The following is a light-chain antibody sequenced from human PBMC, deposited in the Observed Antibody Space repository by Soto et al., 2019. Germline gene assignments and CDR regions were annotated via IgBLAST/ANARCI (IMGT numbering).Light chain of an antibody. V-gene: IGKV1-39*01. CDR1: QSISSY. Sequence: DIQMTQSPSSLSASVGDRVTITCRASQSISSYLNWYQQKPGKAPKLLIYAASSLQCGFPSRFSGRGSGTDFTLTIMSLQPEDFASCYCHHRYITPWTFGQGTKVEIK. J-gene: IGKJ1*01. CDR2: AAS. CDR3: HHRYITPWT.